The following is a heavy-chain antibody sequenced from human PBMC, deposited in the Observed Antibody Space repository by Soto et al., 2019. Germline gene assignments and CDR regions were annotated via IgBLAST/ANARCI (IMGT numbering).Heavy chain of an antibody. CDR3: ARAVSYSVGARLDN. CDR2: ISAYSDT. Sequence: GASVKVSCKASGYIFNSHGITWVRQAPGQGLEWMGYISAYSDTTYAQKLQGRVIMTTDTSTSTAYMELRSLRSDDTAMYYCARAVSYSVGARLDNWGQGTQVTVSS. V-gene: IGHV1-18*01. D-gene: IGHD1-26*01. CDR1: GYIFNSHG. J-gene: IGHJ4*02.